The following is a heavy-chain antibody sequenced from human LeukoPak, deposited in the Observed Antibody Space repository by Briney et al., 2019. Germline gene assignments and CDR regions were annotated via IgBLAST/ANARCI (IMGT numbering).Heavy chain of an antibody. Sequence: ASVKVSCKASGYTFTGYYIHWVRQAPGQGLEWMGWINPKNGGTTYAQKFQGRVTMTRDTSTSTVYMELSSLRSEDTAVYYCARDPGYCSSTSCYSNWFDPWGQGTLVTVSS. J-gene: IGHJ5*02. D-gene: IGHD2-2*01. CDR1: GYTFTGYY. CDR2: INPKNGGT. V-gene: IGHV1-2*02. CDR3: ARDPGYCSSTSCYSNWFDP.